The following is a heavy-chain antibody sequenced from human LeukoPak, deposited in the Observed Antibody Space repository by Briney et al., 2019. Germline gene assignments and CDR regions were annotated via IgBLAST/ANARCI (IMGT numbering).Heavy chain of an antibody. CDR1: GFTFTSYG. D-gene: IGHD6-13*01. V-gene: IGHV3-30*03. CDR2: ISFDGTNK. CDR3: ARGSKSVYSSSWYEDYYYYYGMDV. Sequence: GGSLRLSCAASGFTFTSYGMHWVRQAPGKGLEWVAVISFDGTNKYYADSVKGRFTISRDNSKNTLYLQMNSLRAEDTAVYYCARGSKSVYSSSWYEDYYYYYGMDVWGQGTTVTVSS. J-gene: IGHJ6*02.